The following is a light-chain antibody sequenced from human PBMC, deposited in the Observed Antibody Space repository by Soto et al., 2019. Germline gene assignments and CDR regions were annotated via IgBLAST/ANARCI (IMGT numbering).Light chain of an antibody. Sequence: EIVLTQSPGTLTLSPGERATLSCRASQSFGDTYLAWYQQKPGQAPRLLMYSTSIRATGTPDRFSGSGSGTEFSLNIISLQSEEFAVCYYQQYNNWPRATFAGGNKVDIK. V-gene: IGKV3D-15*01. CDR2: STS. J-gene: IGKJ4*01. CDR3: QQYNNWPRAT. CDR1: QSFGDT.